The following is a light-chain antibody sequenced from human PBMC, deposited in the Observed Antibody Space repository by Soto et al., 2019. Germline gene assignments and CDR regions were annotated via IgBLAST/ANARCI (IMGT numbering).Light chain of an antibody. V-gene: IGLV1-44*01. J-gene: IGLJ3*02. CDR1: TSNIGAST. CDR2: GNN. CDR3: AAWDDSLNGPV. Sequence: QLVLTQPPSASGTPGQRVTIFCSGSTSNIGASTVNWYQHLPGTAPKLLIFGNNRRPSGVPDRFSGSKSGTSASLAISGLQSEDAADYHCAAWDDSLNGPVFGGGTKLTVL.